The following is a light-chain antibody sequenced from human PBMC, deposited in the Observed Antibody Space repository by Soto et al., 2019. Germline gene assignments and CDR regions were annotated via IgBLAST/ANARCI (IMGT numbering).Light chain of an antibody. CDR3: SSYTSSSTVV. Sequence: SALTQPASVSGSPGQSITISCTGTSSDVGGYNYVSWNQQHPGKAPKLMIYDVSNRPSGVSNRFSGSKSGNTASLTISGLQAEDEADYYCSSYTSSSTVVFGGGTKLTVL. CDR1: SSDVGGYNY. CDR2: DVS. J-gene: IGLJ2*01. V-gene: IGLV2-14*01.